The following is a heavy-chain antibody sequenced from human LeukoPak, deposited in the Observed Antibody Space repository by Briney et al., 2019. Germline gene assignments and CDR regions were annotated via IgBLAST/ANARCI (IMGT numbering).Heavy chain of an antibody. CDR2: IYYRGST. Sequence: SETQSLICTVSGRSISSSSYYWGWLRQPPGKGLEWIGGIYYRGSTYYTPSLKSRVTISVDTSKNQFSLKLSSVTAADTAVYYCARLYELNWFDPWGQGTLVTVSS. J-gene: IGHJ5*02. CDR3: ARLYELNWFDP. CDR1: GRSISSSSYY. V-gene: IGHV4-39*01. D-gene: IGHD2-8*01.